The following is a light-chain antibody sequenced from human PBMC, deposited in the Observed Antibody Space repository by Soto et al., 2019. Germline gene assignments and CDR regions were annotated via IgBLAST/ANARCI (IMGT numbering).Light chain of an antibody. J-gene: IGKJ4*01. V-gene: IGKV3-15*01. CDR3: QQYNDWPLT. CDR1: PTVNSD. Sequence: EKVMTQSPDTLSVFPGERATLSCRASPTVNSDLAWYQQKPGQAPRLLIYGASTRATGIPARFTGSGFGTEFTLTISSLQSEDFGVYYCQQYNDWPLTFGGGTKVEIK. CDR2: GAS.